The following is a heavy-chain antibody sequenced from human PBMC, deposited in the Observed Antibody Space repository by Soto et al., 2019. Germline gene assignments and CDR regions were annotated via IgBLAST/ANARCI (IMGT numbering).Heavy chain of an antibody. CDR1: GFTFSTYS. CDR3: ARDNGMAGSFDP. CDR2: ISLSGTI. J-gene: IGHJ5*02. D-gene: IGHD2-8*01. V-gene: IGHV3-48*02. Sequence: EMRLVESGGGLVQPGGSLRLSCAASGFTFSTYSMNWVRQAPGKGLEWVSYISLSGTIYYADSVKGRFTSSRDNAKNSLYRQMNSLRDEDTAVNYCARDNGMAGSFDPWGQGTLVTVSS.